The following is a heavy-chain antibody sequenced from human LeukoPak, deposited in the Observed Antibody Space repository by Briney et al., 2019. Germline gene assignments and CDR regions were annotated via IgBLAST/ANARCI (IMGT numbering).Heavy chain of an antibody. V-gene: IGHV3-23*01. D-gene: IGHD6-13*01. CDR3: AKRYGDSTGWFFDF. CDR1: RYSFDSYA. Sequence: GGSLRLSCEGSRYSFDSYAMTWVRQAPGKGLEWVSSINGGGGITYYAESVKGRFTVSRDNSKNTLFLQMNSLRAEDTAVFYCAKRYGDSTGWFFDFWGQGGLVTVSS. J-gene: IGHJ4*02. CDR2: INGGGGIT.